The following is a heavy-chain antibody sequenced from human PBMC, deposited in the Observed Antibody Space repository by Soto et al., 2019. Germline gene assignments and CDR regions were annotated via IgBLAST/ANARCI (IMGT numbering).Heavy chain of an antibody. CDR2: IIPIFGTA. J-gene: IGHJ4*02. CDR3: ASALAYCGGDCYIHFDY. CDR1: GGTFSSYA. D-gene: IGHD2-21*02. V-gene: IGHV1-69*13. Sequence: VASVKVSCKASGGTFSSYAISWVRQAPGQGLEWMGGIIPIFGTANYAQKFQGRVTITADESTSTAYMELSSLRSEDTAVYYCASALAYCGGDCYIHFDYWGQGTLVTVSS.